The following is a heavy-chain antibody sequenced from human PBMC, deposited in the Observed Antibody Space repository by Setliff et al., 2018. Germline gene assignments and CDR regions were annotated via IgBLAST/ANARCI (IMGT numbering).Heavy chain of an antibody. CDR1: GFDFGSYA. V-gene: IGHV3-23*01. D-gene: IGHD2-21*02. J-gene: IGHJ3*02. Sequence: LRLSCAASGFDFGSYAMNWVRQAPGKGLEWVSAISGRGDTTYYADSVKGRFTISRDNSKNTLSLQINSLKGEDTALYYCAKDRLRIISPQDAFDIWGQGTVVTVSS. CDR3: AKDRLRIISPQDAFDI. CDR2: ISGRGDTT.